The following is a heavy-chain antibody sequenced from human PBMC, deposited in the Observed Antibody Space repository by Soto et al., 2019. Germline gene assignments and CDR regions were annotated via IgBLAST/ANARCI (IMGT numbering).Heavy chain of an antibody. CDR2: IYYSGST. CDR1: GGSISSYY. CDR3: ARGRQLVRDFDY. Sequence: PSETLSLTCTVSGGSISSYYWSWIRQPPGEGLEWIGYIYYSGSTNYNPSLKSRVTISVDTSKNQFSLKLSSVTAADTAVYYCARGRQLVRDFDYWGQGTLVTVSS. D-gene: IGHD6-6*01. J-gene: IGHJ4*02. V-gene: IGHV4-59*01.